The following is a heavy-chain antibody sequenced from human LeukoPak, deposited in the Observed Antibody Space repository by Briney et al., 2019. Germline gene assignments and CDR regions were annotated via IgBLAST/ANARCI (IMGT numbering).Heavy chain of an antibody. CDR1: GGSFSGYY. CDR2: INHSGST. CDR3: ARGRGYRNAFDI. J-gene: IGHJ3*02. Sequence: SETLSLTCAAYGGSFSGYYWSWIRQPPGKGLEWIGEINHSGSTNYNPSLKSRVTISVDTSKNQFSLKLSSVTAADTAVYYCARGRGYRNAFDIWGQGTMVTVSS. V-gene: IGHV4-34*01. D-gene: IGHD5-18*01.